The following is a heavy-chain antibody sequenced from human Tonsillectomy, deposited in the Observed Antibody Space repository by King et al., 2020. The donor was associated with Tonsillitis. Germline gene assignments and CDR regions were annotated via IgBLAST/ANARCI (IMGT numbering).Heavy chain of an antibody. D-gene: IGHD3-16*02. CDR2: IYYSGST. CDR3: ARGLSMITFGGVISIDAFDI. CDR1: GGSISSYY. J-gene: IGHJ3*02. Sequence: VQLQESGPGLVKPSETLSLTCTVSGGSISSYYWSWIRQPPGKGLEWIGYIYYSGSTNYNPSLKSRVTISVDTSKNQVSLKLSSVTAADTAGYYCARGLSMITFGGVISIDAFDIWGQGTMVTVSS. V-gene: IGHV4-59*01.